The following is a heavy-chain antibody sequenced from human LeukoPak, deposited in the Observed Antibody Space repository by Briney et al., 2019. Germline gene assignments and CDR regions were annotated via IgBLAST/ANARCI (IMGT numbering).Heavy chain of an antibody. CDR2: IYPGDSDT. CDR1: GYSFTTYW. V-gene: IGHV5-51*01. CDR3: ARQADYNIVTGYYKGHLDY. J-gene: IGHJ4*02. Sequence: GESLKISCKGSGYSFTTYWIAWVRQVPGKGLERMGIIYPGDSDTRSSPSFQGQVTISADKSINTAYLQWSSLKASGTAMYYCARQADYNIVTGYYKGHLDYWGQGTLVTVSS. D-gene: IGHD3-9*01.